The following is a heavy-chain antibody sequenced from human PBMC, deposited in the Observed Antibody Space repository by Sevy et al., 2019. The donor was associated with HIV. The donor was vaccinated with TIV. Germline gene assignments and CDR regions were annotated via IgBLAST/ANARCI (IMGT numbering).Heavy chain of an antibody. J-gene: IGHJ4*02. V-gene: IGHV3-7*01. Sequence: GGSLRLSCAASGFTFSSYWMSWVRQAPGKGLEWVANIKQDGSEKYYVDSVKGRFTISRDNAKNSLYLQMNSLRAEDTAVYYCAREYNWNYDSYFDYWGQGTLVTVSS. CDR3: AREYNWNYDSYFDY. CDR1: GFTFSSYW. CDR2: IKQDGSEK. D-gene: IGHD1-7*01.